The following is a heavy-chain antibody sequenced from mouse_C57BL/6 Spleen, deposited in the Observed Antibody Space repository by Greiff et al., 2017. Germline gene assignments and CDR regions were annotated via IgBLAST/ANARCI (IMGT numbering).Heavy chain of an antibody. CDR2: IDPSDSYT. CDR1: GYTFTSYW. Sequence: QVQLQQPGAELVMPGASVKLSCKASGYTFTSYWMHWVKQRPGQGLEWIGEIDPSDSYTTYNQKFKGKSTLTVDKSSSTAYMQLSRLTSEDSAVYYCARRGLRDYDSTWFAYWGQGTLVTVSA. CDR3: ARRGLRDYDSTWFAY. V-gene: IGHV1-69*01. D-gene: IGHD2-4*01. J-gene: IGHJ3*01.